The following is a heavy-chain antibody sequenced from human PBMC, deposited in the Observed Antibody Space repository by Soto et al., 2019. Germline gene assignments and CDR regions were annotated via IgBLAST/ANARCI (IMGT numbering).Heavy chain of an antibody. V-gene: IGHV1-18*01. D-gene: IGHD4-17*01. Sequence: ASVKVSCKASGYTFTSYGISWVRQAPGQGLEWMGWISAYNGNTNYAQKLQGRATMTTDTSTSTAYMELRSLRSDDTAVYYCARCSPTVTSLYYYYGMDVWGQGTTVTVSS. J-gene: IGHJ6*02. CDR3: ARCSPTVTSLYYYYGMDV. CDR2: ISAYNGNT. CDR1: GYTFTSYG.